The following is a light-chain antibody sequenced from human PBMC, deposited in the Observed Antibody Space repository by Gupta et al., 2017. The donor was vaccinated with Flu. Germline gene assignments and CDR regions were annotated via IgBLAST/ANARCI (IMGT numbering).Light chain of an antibody. CDR1: ESVNRNH. CDR2: GTS. Sequence: GALSLPPGESVTLSCRAGESVNRNHLAWYQQKPGQAPRLLMYGTSNRAPGIPDRFSGGGSGTDFTLTINRLEPEDSAVFYCHHYGTSPYTFGQGTNLEIK. J-gene: IGKJ2*01. V-gene: IGKV3-20*01. CDR3: HHYGTSPYT.